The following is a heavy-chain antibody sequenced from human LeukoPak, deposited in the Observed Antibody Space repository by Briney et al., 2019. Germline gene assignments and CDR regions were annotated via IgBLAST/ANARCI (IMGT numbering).Heavy chain of an antibody. D-gene: IGHD6-19*01. Sequence: GGSLRLSCAASGFTFSFYAMSWVRQAPGKGLEWVSAIVDSGGSTYYADSVKGRFTISRDNSESTLYLQMNSLRAEDTAIYYCAKDALRTSGWYYFDYWGQGTLVAVSS. J-gene: IGHJ4*02. CDR2: IVDSGGST. V-gene: IGHV3-23*01. CDR3: AKDALRTSGWYYFDY. CDR1: GFTFSFYA.